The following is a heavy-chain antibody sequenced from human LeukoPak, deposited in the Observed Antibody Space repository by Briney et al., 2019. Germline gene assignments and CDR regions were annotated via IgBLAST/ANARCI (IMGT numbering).Heavy chain of an antibody. CDR3: ARDYYYDSSGYYPFDY. D-gene: IGHD3-22*01. CDR1: GGSISSYY. J-gene: IGHJ4*02. V-gene: IGHV4-59*01. CDR2: IYYSGST. Sequence: SETLSLTCTVSGGSISSYYWSWIRQPPGKGLEWIGYIYYSGSTNYNPSLKSRVTISVGTSKNQFSLKLSSVTAADTAVYYCARDYYYDSSGYYPFDYWGQGTLVTVSS.